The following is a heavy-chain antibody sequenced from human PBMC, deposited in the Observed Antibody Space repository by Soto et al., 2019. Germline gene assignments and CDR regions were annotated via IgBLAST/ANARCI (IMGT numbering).Heavy chain of an antibody. CDR1: GGTFSSYA. J-gene: IGHJ4*02. V-gene: IGHV1-69*01. Sequence: QVQLVQSGAEVKKPGSSVKVSCKASGGTFSSYAISWVRQAPGQGLEWMGGIIPIFGTANYAQKFQGRVTITADESTSTAYMELSSLRSEDTAVYYCAGDLYREYSSSGEREAVMDYWGQGTLVTVSS. CDR2: IIPIFGTA. CDR3: AGDLYREYSSSGEREAVMDY. D-gene: IGHD6-6*01.